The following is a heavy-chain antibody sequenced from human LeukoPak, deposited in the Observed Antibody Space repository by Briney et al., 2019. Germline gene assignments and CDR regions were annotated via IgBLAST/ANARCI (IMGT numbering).Heavy chain of an antibody. CDR1: GGSISSYY. J-gene: IGHJ4*02. CDR2: IYYSGST. CDR3: ARVGGQLVADY. Sequence: SETLSLTCTVSGGSISSYYWGWIRQPPGKGLEWIGSIYYSGSTYCNPSLKSRVTISVDTSKNQFSLKLSSVTAADTAVYYCARVGGQLVADYWGQGTLVTVSS. V-gene: IGHV4-39*07. D-gene: IGHD6-6*01.